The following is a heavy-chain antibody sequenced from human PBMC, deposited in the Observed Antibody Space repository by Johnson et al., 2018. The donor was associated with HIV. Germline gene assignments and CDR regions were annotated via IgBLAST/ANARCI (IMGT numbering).Heavy chain of an antibody. J-gene: IGHJ3*02. Sequence: VQLVESGGGVVQPGGSLRLSCAASGFTFSSYAMNWVRQAPGKGLEWVSVISGSGGSTYHADSVKGRFTISRDNSKNTLYLQMNSLRAEDTAVYYCAKASDGTWQHAFDIWGQGTMVTVSS. V-gene: IGHV3-23*04. CDR3: AKASDGTWQHAFDI. CDR1: GFTFSSYA. CDR2: ISGSGGST. D-gene: IGHD2-21*02.